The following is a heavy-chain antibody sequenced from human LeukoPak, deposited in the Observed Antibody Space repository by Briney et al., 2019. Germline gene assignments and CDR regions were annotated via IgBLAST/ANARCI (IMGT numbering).Heavy chain of an antibody. Sequence: GGSLRLSCAASGFTVSSNYMSWVRQAPGKGLEWVSVIYSGGSTYYADSVKGRFTFSRDNSKNTLYLQMNSLRAEDTAVYYCARDSDLLDAFDIWGQGTMVTVSS. J-gene: IGHJ3*02. CDR1: GFTVSSNY. D-gene: IGHD2-15*01. CDR2: IYSGGST. V-gene: IGHV3-66*02. CDR3: ARDSDLLDAFDI.